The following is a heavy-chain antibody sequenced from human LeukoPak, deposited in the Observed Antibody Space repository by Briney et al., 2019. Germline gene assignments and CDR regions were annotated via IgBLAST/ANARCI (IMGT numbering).Heavy chain of an antibody. Sequence: PGGSLRLSCAASGFTFSSYGMHWVRQAPGKGLEWVAVISYDGSNKYYADSVKGRFTISRDNSKNTLYLQVNSLRGEDTALYYCARETGGTVGSTDFDYWGQGTLVTVSS. CDR3: ARETGGTVGSTDFDY. CDR2: ISYDGSNK. J-gene: IGHJ4*02. CDR1: GFTFSSYG. V-gene: IGHV3-30*03. D-gene: IGHD4-17*01.